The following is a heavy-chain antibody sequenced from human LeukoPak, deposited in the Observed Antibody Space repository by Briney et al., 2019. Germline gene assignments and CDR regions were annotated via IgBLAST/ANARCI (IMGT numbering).Heavy chain of an antibody. CDR2: INVANGDT. D-gene: IGHD3-16*01. CDR3: ASKPRGESRPFDY. CDR1: GYTFTAHA. Sequence: ASMKVSCKASGYTFTAHAVHWVRQAPGQRLKWMGWINVANGDTGYSQKFQDRVTITRDTSASTGYMEMSSLISEDTAVYYCASKPRGESRPFDYWGQGTLVTVSS. J-gene: IGHJ4*02. V-gene: IGHV1-3*01.